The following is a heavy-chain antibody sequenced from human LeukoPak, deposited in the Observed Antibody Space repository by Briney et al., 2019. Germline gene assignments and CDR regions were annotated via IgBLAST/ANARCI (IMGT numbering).Heavy chain of an antibody. V-gene: IGHV3-48*04. CDR1: GFTSSTSG. D-gene: IGHD3-22*01. Sequence: GGSLRLSCATSGFTSSTSGMHWVRQAPGKGLEWVSYISSSSSTIYYADSVQGRFTISRDNAKNSLYLQMNSLRAEDTAVYYCAREDSSGYYPHPPDYWGQGTLVTVSS. CDR2: ISSSSSTI. CDR3: AREDSSGYYPHPPDY. J-gene: IGHJ4*02.